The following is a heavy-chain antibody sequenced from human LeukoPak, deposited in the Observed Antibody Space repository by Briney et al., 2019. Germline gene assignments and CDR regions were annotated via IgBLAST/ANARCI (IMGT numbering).Heavy chain of an antibody. D-gene: IGHD2-21*01. CDR3: ARVIPSAILDS. Sequence: ASVKVSCKASGYTFINFYIHWVRQAPGQGLEWVGIINPRGGSTSYAQKFQGRVTMTRDTSTSTVYMEVSSLTSEDTAVYYCARVIPSAILDSWGQGTLVTVFS. CDR1: GYTFINFY. J-gene: IGHJ4*02. CDR2: INPRGGST. V-gene: IGHV1-46*01.